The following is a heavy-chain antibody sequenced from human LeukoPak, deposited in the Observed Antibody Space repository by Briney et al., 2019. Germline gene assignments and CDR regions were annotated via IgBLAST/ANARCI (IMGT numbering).Heavy chain of an antibody. J-gene: IGHJ6*03. D-gene: IGHD1-26*01. Sequence: SETLSLTCTVSGGSISSYYWSWIRQPAGKGLEWIGRIYTSGSTNYNPSLKSRVTMSVDTSKNQFSLKLSSVTAADTAVYYCARDSRWEPHIDYYYYYMDVWGKGTTVTVSS. V-gene: IGHV4-4*07. CDR1: GGSISSYY. CDR2: IYTSGST. CDR3: ARDSRWEPHIDYYYYYMDV.